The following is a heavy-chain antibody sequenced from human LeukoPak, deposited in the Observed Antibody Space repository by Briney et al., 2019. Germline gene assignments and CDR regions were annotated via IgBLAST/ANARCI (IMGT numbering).Heavy chain of an antibody. J-gene: IGHJ4*02. CDR2: INHSRNT. CDR3: ARVNYGSGSEVYQLDY. Sequence: SETLSLTCAVYGGSFSGYYWTWIRQPPGKGLEWVGEINHSRNTNYSPSLKSRATISVDTSKNQFSLTLSSVTAADTAVYYCARVNYGSGSEVYQLDYWGQGTLVTVSS. D-gene: IGHD3-10*01. V-gene: IGHV4-34*01. CDR1: GGSFSGYY.